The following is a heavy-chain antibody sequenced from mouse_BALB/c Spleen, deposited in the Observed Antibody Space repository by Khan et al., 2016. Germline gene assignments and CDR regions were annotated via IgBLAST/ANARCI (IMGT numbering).Heavy chain of an antibody. CDR3: AVTARATRFGY. V-gene: IGHV9-2-1*01. J-gene: IGHJ3*01. D-gene: IGHD3-2*01. CDR2: INTETGEP. Sequence: QIQLVQSGPELKKPRETVKISCKASGYTFTDYSMHWVKQAPGKGLKWMGWINTETGEPTYADDFKGRFAFSLETSASTAYLQINNLKNEDTATXFCAVTARATRFGYWGQGTLVTVSA. CDR1: GYTFTDYS.